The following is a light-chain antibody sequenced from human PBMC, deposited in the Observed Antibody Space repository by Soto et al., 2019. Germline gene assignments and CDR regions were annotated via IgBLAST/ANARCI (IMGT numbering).Light chain of an antibody. CDR3: AAWEDSLNGDV. Sequence: QSVLTQPPSASGTPGQRVTISCSGSSSNIGSNTVHWYQQLPGTAPKLLIYSNNQRPTGVPDRFSCSKSGTSASLAISGLQSEDEADYYCAAWEDSLNGDVFGTGTKLTVL. CDR2: SNN. CDR1: SSNIGSNT. V-gene: IGLV1-44*01. J-gene: IGLJ1*01.